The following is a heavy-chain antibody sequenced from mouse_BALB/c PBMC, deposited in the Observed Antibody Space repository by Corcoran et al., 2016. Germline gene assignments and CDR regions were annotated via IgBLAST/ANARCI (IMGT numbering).Heavy chain of an antibody. CDR2: INPYNDGT. D-gene: IGHD2-14*01. CDR3: ARRRDYRYDYFDY. Sequence: EVQLQQSGPELVKPGASVKMSCKASGYTFTSYVMHWVKQKPGQGLEWIGYINPYNDGTKYNEKVKGKATLTSDKSSSTAYMELSSLTSEDSAVYYCARRRDYRYDYFDYWGQGTTLTVSS. CDR1: GYTFTSYV. V-gene: IGHV1S136*01. J-gene: IGHJ2*01.